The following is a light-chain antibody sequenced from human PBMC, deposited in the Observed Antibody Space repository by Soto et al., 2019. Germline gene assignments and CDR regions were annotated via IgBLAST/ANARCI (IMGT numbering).Light chain of an antibody. V-gene: IGLV2-23*01. Sequence: QSVLTQPASVSGSPGQSITISCTGTSSDDGSYNLVSWYQQYPGKAPKLMIYEDDERPSGVSSRFSGSKSGNTASLTISGLQAEDEADYYCYSYAGRSTSVFGGGTKLTVL. J-gene: IGLJ2*01. CDR3: YSYAGRSTSV. CDR1: SSDDGSYNL. CDR2: EDD.